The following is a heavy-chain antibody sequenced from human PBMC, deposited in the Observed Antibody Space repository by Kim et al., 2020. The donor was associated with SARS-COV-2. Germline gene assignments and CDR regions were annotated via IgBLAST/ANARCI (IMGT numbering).Heavy chain of an antibody. CDR1: GFTFSRYS. CDR2: ISSSSSYI. CDR3: ASIPGIAVAGTWFDP. J-gene: IGHJ5*02. Sequence: GGSLRLSCAASGFTFSRYSMNWVRQAPGKGLEWVSSISSSSSYIYYADSVKGRFTISRDNAKNSLYLQMNSLRAEDTAVYYCASIPGIAVAGTWFDPWGQGTLVTVSS. V-gene: IGHV3-21*01. D-gene: IGHD6-19*01.